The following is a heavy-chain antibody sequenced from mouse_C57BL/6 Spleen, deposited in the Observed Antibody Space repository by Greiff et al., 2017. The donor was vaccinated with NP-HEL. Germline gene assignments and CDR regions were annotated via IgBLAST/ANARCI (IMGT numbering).Heavy chain of an antibody. J-gene: IGHJ3*01. D-gene: IGHD2-2*01. CDR3: ARGEVTTDVSFAY. Sequence: QVQLKESGAELVKPGASVKISCKASGYAFSSYWMNWVKQRPGKGLEWIGQIYPGDGDTNYNGKFKGKATLTADKSSSTAYMQLSSLTSEDSAVYFCARGEVTTDVSFAYWGQGTLVTVSA. CDR1: GYAFSSYW. CDR2: IYPGDGDT. V-gene: IGHV1-80*01.